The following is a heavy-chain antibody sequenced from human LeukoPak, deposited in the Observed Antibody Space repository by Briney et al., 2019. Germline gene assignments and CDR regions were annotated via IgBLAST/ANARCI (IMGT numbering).Heavy chain of an antibody. J-gene: IGHJ1*01. CDR1: GFTFNTHA. D-gene: IGHD6-13*01. CDR3: SKARGSSWYPYFQH. Sequence: GGSLRLSCAGSGFTFNTHAMTWVRQSPGKGLAGVSTTSGSGGSTYSADSVKGRFTLSRDNAENTLYLQMNRLRAEDTAVDYCSKARGSSWYPYFQHWGQGTLVTVSS. V-gene: IGHV3-23*01. CDR2: TSGSGGST.